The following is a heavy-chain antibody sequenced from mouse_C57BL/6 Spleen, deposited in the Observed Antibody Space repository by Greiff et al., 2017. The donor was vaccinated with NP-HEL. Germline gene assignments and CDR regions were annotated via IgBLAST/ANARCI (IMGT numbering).Heavy chain of an antibody. D-gene: IGHD1-1*01. CDR2: IWRGGST. V-gene: IGHV2-5*01. CDR1: GFSLTSYG. J-gene: IGHJ2*01. CDR3: AKTGDYGHYFDY. Sequence: VKLVESGPGLVQPSQSLSITCTVSGFSLTSYGVHWVRQSPGKGLEWLGVIWRGGSTDYNAAFMSRLSITKDNSKSQVFFKMNSLQADDTAIYYCAKTGDYGHYFDYWGQGTTLTVSS.